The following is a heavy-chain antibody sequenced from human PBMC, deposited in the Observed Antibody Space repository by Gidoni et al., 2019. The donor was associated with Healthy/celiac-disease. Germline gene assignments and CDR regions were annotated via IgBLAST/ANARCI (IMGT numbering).Heavy chain of an antibody. V-gene: IGHV1-69*12. CDR1: GGTFSSYA. Sequence: QVQLVQSGAEVKKPGSSVKVSCKSSGGTFSSYAISWVRQAPGQGLEWMGGIIPIFGTANYAQKFQGRVTITADESTSTDYMELSRLRSEDTAVYYCAMNRGYSYGSNDPWGQGTLVTVSS. CDR2: IIPIFGTA. D-gene: IGHD5-18*01. J-gene: IGHJ5*02. CDR3: AMNRGYSYGSNDP.